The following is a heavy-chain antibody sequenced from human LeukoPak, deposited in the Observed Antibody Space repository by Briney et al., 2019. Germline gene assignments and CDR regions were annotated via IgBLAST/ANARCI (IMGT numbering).Heavy chain of an antibody. Sequence: PSETLSLTCTVSGGSISSYYWSWIRQPPGKGLEWIGYIYYSGSTNYNPSLKSRVTMTRDTSTNTVYMELSSLRSEDTAVYYCARGPSITMVRGGQWYYYMDVWGKGTTVTISS. CDR3: ARGPSITMVRGGQWYYYMDV. CDR1: GGSISSYY. J-gene: IGHJ6*03. CDR2: IYYSGST. V-gene: IGHV4-59*01. D-gene: IGHD3-10*01.